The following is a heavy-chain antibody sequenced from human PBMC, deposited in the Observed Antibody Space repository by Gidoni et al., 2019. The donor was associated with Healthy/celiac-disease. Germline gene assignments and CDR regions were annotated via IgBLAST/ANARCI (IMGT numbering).Heavy chain of an antibody. CDR2: LAWDDDK. CDR1: SLSLSTSGMR. D-gene: IGHD3-16*01. J-gene: IGHJ4*02. V-gene: IGHV2-70*04. Sequence: QPSSAEPAPALVKPPQTLTLTCAFSSLSLSTSGMRGSSIHQPPGKALEWLARLAWDDDKYYLTSLKTRLTISKDTSKNQVVLTMTNMDPVDTATYYCARIKGGILDYWGQGTLVTVSS. CDR3: ARIKGGILDY.